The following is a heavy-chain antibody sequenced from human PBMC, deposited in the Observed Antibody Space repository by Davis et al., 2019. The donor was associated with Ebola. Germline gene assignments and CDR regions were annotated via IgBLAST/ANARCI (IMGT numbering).Heavy chain of an antibody. Sequence: PGGSLRLSCAAFEFTIKTYWMNWVRQAPGKGLEWVANIKEDGSAKYYADSVKGRFTISRDNAKNSLYLQMNSLRAEDTALYYCSSMVHGGDYWGQGTLVTVSS. CDR1: EFTIKTYW. J-gene: IGHJ4*02. CDR2: IKEDGSAK. D-gene: IGHD3-10*01. V-gene: IGHV3-7*03. CDR3: SSMVHGGDY.